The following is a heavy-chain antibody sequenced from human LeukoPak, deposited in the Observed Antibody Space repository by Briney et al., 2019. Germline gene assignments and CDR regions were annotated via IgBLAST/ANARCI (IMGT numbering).Heavy chain of an antibody. CDR1: GFTFSSYA. J-gene: IGHJ6*03. D-gene: IGHD5-18*01. V-gene: IGHV3-23*01. Sequence: PGGSLRLSCAASGFTFSSYAMSWVRQAPGKGLEWVSAISGSGGSTYYADPVKGRFTISRDNSKNTLYLQMNSLRAEDTAIYYCAKEVRHSSGYNYYYYMDVWGKGTTATVSS. CDR2: ISGSGGST. CDR3: AKEVRHSSGYNYYYYMDV.